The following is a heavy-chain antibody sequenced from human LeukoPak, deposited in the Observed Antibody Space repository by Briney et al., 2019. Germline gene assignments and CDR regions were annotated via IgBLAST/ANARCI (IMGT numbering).Heavy chain of an antibody. V-gene: IGHV1-69*06. D-gene: IGHD6-13*01. CDR1: GGTFSSYA. Sequence: SVKVSCKASGGTFSSYAISWVRQAPGQGLEWMGGIIPIFGTANYAQKFQGRVTITADKSTSTAYMELSSLRSEDTVVYYCARVTVAAAVYGWFDPWGQGTLVTVSS. J-gene: IGHJ5*02. CDR3: ARVTVAAAVYGWFDP. CDR2: IIPIFGTA.